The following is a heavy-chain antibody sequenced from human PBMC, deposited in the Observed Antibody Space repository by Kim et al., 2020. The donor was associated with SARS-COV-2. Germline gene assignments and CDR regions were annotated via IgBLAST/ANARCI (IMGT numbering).Heavy chain of an antibody. CDR3: ARDRGHCTNGVCYTVVGNYYYGMDV. Sequence: GGSLRLSCAASGFTFSSYAMHWVRQAPGKGLEWVAVISYDGSNKYYADSVKGRFTISRDNSKNTLYLQMNSLRAEDTAVYYCARDRGHCTNGVCYTVVGNYYYGMDVWGQGTTVTVSS. V-gene: IGHV3-30-3*01. CDR1: GFTFSSYA. J-gene: IGHJ6*02. D-gene: IGHD2-8*01. CDR2: ISYDGSNK.